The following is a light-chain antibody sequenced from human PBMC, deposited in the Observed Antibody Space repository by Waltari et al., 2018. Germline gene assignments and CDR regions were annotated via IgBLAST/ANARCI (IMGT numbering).Light chain of an antibody. J-gene: IGKJ4*01. CDR1: QSIRTN. CDR2: DAF. CDR3: QQYNSWPLT. Sequence: EIVMTQSPATLSVSPGERASLSCRASQSIRTNLAWYQQGRGQGPKLLIYDAFIRATGIPARFRGSGSGTEFTLTISSLQSEDFAVYYCQQYNSWPLTFGGGTKVEIK. V-gene: IGKV3-15*01.